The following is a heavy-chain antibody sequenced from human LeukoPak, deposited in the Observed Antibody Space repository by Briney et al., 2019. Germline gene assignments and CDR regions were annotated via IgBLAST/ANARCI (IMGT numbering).Heavy chain of an antibody. D-gene: IGHD7-27*01. CDR1: VFSLSTSGMC. V-gene: IGHV2-70*11. J-gene: IGHJ4*02. CDR2: IDWDDDK. Sequence: SGPALVKPTQTLTLTCTFSVFSLSTSGMCVSWIRQPPGKALEWLARIDWDDDKYYSTSLKTRLTISKDTSKNQVVLTMTNMDPVDTATYYCARIRQKHGDIDYWGQGTLVTVSS. CDR3: ARIRQKHGDIDY.